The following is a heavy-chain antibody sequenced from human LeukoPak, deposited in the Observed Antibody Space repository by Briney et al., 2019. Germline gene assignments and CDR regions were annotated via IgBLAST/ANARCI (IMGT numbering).Heavy chain of an antibody. CDR1: GGSISSYY. D-gene: IGHD2-2*01. V-gene: IGHV4-4*07. CDR3: ARDLYSSTPDYYYYMDV. CDR2: IYTSGST. Sequence: SESLSLTCTVSGGSISSYYRSWIRQPAGKGLEWIGRIYTSGSTNYNPSLKSRVTMSVDTSKNQFSLKLSSVTAADTAVYYCARDLYSSTPDYYYYMDVWGKGTTVTVSS. J-gene: IGHJ6*03.